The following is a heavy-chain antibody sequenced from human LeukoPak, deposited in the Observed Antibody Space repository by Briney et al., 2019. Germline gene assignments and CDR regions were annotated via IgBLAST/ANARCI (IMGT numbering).Heavy chain of an antibody. CDR3: ARLAGPRRGY. CDR1: GGSFSGYY. Sequence: PSETLSLTCAVYGGSFSGYYWSWIRQPPGKGLEWIGEINHSGSTNYNPFLKSRVTISVDTSKNQFSLKLSSVTAADTAVYYCARLAGPRRGYWGQGTLVTVSS. CDR2: INHSGST. J-gene: IGHJ4*02. V-gene: IGHV4-34*01.